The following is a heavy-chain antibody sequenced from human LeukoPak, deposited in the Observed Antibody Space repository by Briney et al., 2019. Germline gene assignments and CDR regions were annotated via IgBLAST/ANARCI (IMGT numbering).Heavy chain of an antibody. D-gene: IGHD6-19*01. CDR1: GAAITSTAY. V-gene: IGHV4-39*02. Sequence: SETLSLTCTVSGAAITSTAYWGWIRQPPGKGLEWIGTISYSGSTYYNPSLESRVTMSLDTPHNHFSLKLASMTAADTAVYYCALLLHQWLPRIDYWGQGSLVIVSS. J-gene: IGHJ4*02. CDR2: ISYSGST. CDR3: ALLLHQWLPRIDY.